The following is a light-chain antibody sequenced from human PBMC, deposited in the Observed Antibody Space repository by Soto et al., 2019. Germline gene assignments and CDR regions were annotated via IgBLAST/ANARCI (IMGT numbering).Light chain of an antibody. J-gene: IGKJ4*01. CDR1: QGISSS. CDR3: QQLKNFPLS. CDR2: AAS. Sequence: IQLTQSPSSLSSSLGDRVTITCRASQGISSSLAWYQQQPGKAPKLLIYAASTLQSGVPSRFSGSGSGTDFTITISSLQTEDGATYYCQQLKNFPLSFGGGTKVDIK. V-gene: IGKV1-9*01.